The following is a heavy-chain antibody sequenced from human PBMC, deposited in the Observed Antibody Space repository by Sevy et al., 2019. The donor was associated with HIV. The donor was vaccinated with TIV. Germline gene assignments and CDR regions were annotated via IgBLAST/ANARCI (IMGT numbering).Heavy chain of an antibody. J-gene: IGHJ6*02. CDR3: ARGPDCGGDCDVGFYYPLDV. V-gene: IGHV3-48*02. Sequence: GGSLRLFCTVSGFIFSRYSMNWVRQAPGKGLEWISYTSGNSGAIYYPDSVKGRFTVSRDNANNALFLQMSSLKDDDTAVYYCARGPDCGGDCDVGFYYPLDVWGQGTTVTVSS. D-gene: IGHD2-21*02. CDR2: TSGNSGAI. CDR1: GFIFSRYS.